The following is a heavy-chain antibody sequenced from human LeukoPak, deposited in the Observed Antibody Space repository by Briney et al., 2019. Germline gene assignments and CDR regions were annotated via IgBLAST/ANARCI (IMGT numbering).Heavy chain of an antibody. CDR3: ASSDDYGDYAEGYYYYGMDV. J-gene: IGHJ6*02. CDR1: GFTVSSNY. V-gene: IGHV3-11*01. Sequence: GGSLRLSCAASGFTVSSNYMSWVRQAPGKGLEWVSYISSSGSTIYYADSVKGRFTISRDNAKNSLYLQMNSLRAEDTAVYYCASSDDYGDYAEGYYYYGMDVWGQGTTVTVSS. CDR2: ISSSGSTI. D-gene: IGHD4-17*01.